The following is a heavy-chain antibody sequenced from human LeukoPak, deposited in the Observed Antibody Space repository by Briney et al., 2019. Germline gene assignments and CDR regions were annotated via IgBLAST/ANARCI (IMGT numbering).Heavy chain of an antibody. J-gene: IGHJ3*02. D-gene: IGHD3-22*01. CDR2: ISHNSGGT. CDR3: ARDRVIVGPSDGFDI. Sequence: GASVTVSCKASGYTFTGYYVNWVQQAPGQGLEWMGWISHNSGGTNYAQKFQCRVTMRRDTSISTAYMELSRLRSDDTALYYCARDRVIVGPSDGFDIWGQGTMVTVSS. CDR1: GYTFTGYY. V-gene: IGHV1-2*02.